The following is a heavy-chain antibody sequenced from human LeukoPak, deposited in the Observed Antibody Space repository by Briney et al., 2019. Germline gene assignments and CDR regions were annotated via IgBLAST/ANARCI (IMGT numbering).Heavy chain of an antibody. D-gene: IGHD3-10*01. CDR1: GFTFSIYD. CDR3: AKENYYGSRKSLDY. V-gene: IGHV3-23*01. CDR2: ISASGDYT. J-gene: IGHJ4*02. Sequence: GVSLRLSCAASGFTFSIYDIIWVRQAPGKGLEWVSVISASGDYTYYADSVKGRFTISRDNSKNTLYLQMSSLRAEDTAVYYCAKENYYGSRKSLDYWGQGTLVTVSS.